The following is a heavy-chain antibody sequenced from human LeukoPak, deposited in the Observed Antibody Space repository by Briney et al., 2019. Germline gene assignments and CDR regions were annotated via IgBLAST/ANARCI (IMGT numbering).Heavy chain of an antibody. D-gene: IGHD3-16*01. J-gene: IGHJ3*02. CDR2: INHSGST. CDR1: GGSLSGYY. CDR3: ARWGPSAFDM. Sequence: TSETLSLTCAVYGGSLSGYYWSWIRQPPGMGLEWIGEINHSGSTNYIPSLKSRVTISGDTSKNQFSLRLSSVTAADTAVYYCARWGPSAFDMWGQGTKVTVSS. V-gene: IGHV4-34*01.